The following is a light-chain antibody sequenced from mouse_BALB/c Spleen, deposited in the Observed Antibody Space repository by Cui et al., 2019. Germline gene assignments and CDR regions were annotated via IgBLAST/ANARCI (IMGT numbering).Light chain of an antibody. CDR1: QSLLNSGNQKNY. CDR2: GAS. V-gene: IGKV8-28*01. Sequence: DIVLTQSPSSLSVSAGEKVTMRCKSSQSLLNSGNQKNYLAWYQQKPGQPPKLLIYGASTRESGVPDRFTGSGSGTDFTLTISSVQAEDLAVYYCQDDHSYPWTFGGGTKLEIK. CDR3: QDDHSYPWT. J-gene: IGKJ1*01.